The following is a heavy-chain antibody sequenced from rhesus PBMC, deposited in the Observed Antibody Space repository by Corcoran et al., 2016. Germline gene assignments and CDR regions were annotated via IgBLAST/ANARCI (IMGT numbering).Heavy chain of an antibody. CDR2: IYGNSAGT. J-gene: IGHJ4*01. Sequence: VQLQESGPALVKLSETLSLTCAVSGGSISDSYIWHGIRQPPGEGLEWIGRIYGNSAGTYYNPSLKSRVTISKDTSKNQFFLKLSSVTAAGTAVYYCAKGPMEVDYWGQGVLVTFS. CDR3: AKGPMEVDY. V-gene: IGHV4S9*01. D-gene: IGHD3-22*01. CDR1: GGSISDSYI.